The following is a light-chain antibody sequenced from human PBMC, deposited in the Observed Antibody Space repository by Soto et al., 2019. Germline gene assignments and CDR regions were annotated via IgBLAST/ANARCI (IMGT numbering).Light chain of an antibody. V-gene: IGKV3-15*01. CDR2: DTS. Sequence: EVVMTQSPATLSVSPGETATLSCRASQSVNNNLAWYQKKPGQTPRLLIYDTSTRATGVPAGFSGSRSGTEFTLTINSLQSEDFAVYYCQRYNNWPLTFGGGTKV. J-gene: IGKJ4*01. CDR3: QRYNNWPLT. CDR1: QSVNNN.